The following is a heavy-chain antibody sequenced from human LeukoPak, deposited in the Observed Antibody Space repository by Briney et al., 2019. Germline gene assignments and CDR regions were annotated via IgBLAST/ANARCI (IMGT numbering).Heavy chain of an antibody. Sequence: GGSLRLSCAASGFTFSSYAMSWVRRAPAKGLEWVSAISGSGGSTYYADSVKGRFTISRDSSKNTLYLQMNSLRAEDTAVYYCAKGYDLPHYFDYWGQGTLVTVSS. V-gene: IGHV3-23*01. J-gene: IGHJ4*02. D-gene: IGHD3-3*01. CDR2: ISGSGGST. CDR1: GFTFSSYA. CDR3: AKGYDLPHYFDY.